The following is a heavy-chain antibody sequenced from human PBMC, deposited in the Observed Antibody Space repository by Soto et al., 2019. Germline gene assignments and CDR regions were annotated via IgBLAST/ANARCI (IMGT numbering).Heavy chain of an antibody. Sequence: GASVKVSCKASGYTFTSYDINWVRQATGQGLEWMGWMNPNSGNTGYAQKFQGRVTMTRNTSISIAYMELSSLRSEDTAVYYCAKNGGYCSSTSCYNYYGMDVWGQGTTVTVSS. J-gene: IGHJ6*02. CDR1: GYTFTSYD. CDR3: AKNGGYCSSTSCYNYYGMDV. V-gene: IGHV1-8*01. CDR2: MNPNSGNT. D-gene: IGHD2-2*02.